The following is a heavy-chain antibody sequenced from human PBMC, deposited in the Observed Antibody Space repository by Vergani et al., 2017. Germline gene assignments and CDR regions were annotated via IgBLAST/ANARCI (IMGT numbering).Heavy chain of an antibody. D-gene: IGHD4-17*01. V-gene: IGHV3-30*01. CDR1: GFTFSSYA. CDR3: AKGDDYGDDRSSFDY. J-gene: IGHJ4*02. Sequence: QVQLVESGGGVVQPGRSLRLSCAASGFTFSSYAMHWVRQAPGKGLEWVAVISYDGSNKYYADSVKGRFTISRDNSKNTLYLQMNSLRAEDTAVYYCAKGDDYGDDRSSFDYWGQGTLVTVSS. CDR2: ISYDGSNK.